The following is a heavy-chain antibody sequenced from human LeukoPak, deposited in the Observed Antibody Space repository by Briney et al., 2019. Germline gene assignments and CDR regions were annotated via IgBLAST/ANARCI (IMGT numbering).Heavy chain of an antibody. CDR2: MYTSGST. Sequence: SETLSLTCNVSGGSINSYYWRWIRQPAGKGLEWIGRMYTSGSTNYNPSLKSRVTMSVDTSKNQFSLKLSSVTAADTAVYYCARGFGAVTTLDYWGQGTLVTVSS. D-gene: IGHD4-11*01. V-gene: IGHV4-4*07. J-gene: IGHJ4*02. CDR1: GGSINSYY. CDR3: ARGFGAVTTLDY.